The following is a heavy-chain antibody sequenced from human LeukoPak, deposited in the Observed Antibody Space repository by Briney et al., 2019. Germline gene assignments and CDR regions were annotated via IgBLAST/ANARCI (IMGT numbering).Heavy chain of an antibody. Sequence: ASVKVSCKASGGTFSSYAISWVRQAPGQGLEWMGGIIPIFGTANYAQKFQGRVTITADESTSTAYMELSSLRSEDTAVYYCARENDHDYGGDHASDIWGQGTMVTVSS. CDR2: IIPIFGTA. V-gene: IGHV1-69*13. CDR1: GGTFSSYA. D-gene: IGHD4-23*01. J-gene: IGHJ3*02. CDR3: ARENDHDYGGDHASDI.